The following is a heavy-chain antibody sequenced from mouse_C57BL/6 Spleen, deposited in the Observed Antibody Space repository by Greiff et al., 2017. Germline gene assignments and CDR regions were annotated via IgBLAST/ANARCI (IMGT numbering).Heavy chain of an antibody. CDR2: IYPRSGNT. V-gene: IGHV1-81*01. J-gene: IGHJ2*01. CDR3: AREGGVVADY. Sequence: LQESGAELARPGASVKLSCKASGYTFTSYGISWVKQRTGQGLEWIGEIYPRSGNTYYNEKFKGKATLTADKSSSTAYMELRSLTSEDSAVYFCAREGGVVADYWGQGTTLTVSS. D-gene: IGHD1-1*01. CDR1: GYTFTSYG.